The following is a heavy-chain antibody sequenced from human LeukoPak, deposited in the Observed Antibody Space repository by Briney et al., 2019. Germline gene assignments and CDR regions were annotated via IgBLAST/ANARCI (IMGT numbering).Heavy chain of an antibody. CDR3: TGQAYYYDTSGFNFDY. V-gene: IGHV3-73*01. J-gene: IGHJ4*02. CDR1: GFTFSDSA. Sequence: GGSLKLSCAASGFTFSDSAMHWVRQASGKGLEWLGRIRSKANTYATAYAASVKGRFTISRDDSKNTAYLQMNSPKTEDTAVYYCTGQAYYYDTSGFNFDYWGQGILVAVSS. CDR2: IRSKANTYAT. D-gene: IGHD3-22*01.